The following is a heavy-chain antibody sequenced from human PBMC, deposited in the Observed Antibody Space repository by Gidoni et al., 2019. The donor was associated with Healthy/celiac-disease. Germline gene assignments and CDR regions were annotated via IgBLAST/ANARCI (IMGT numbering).Heavy chain of an antibody. CDR3: ARGYGVPTDFDF. V-gene: IGHV1-8*01. D-gene: IGHD3-10*01. CDR1: GYTFTNYD. Sequence: QVLLVQSGAEVTKPGASVKVSCKASGYTFTNYDINWVRQATGQGLEWMGWTNPNSGNTGYAQKFQDRVTMTRNISIRTAFMELSSLRSEDTAVYYCARGYGVPTDFDFWGQGTLVTVSS. J-gene: IGHJ4*02. CDR2: TNPNSGNT.